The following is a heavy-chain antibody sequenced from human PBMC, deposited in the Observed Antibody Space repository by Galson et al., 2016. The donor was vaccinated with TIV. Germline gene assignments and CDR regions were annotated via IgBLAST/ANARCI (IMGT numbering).Heavy chain of an antibody. J-gene: IGHJ6*02. Sequence: CAAPGFTFNNHEMSWVRQAPGQGLEWISYISSSGSIIYYADSVKGRFTISRDNAKNSLYLQMNSLRAEDTAIYYCARDKFEMAGVYFFGMDLWGQGTTVTVSS. D-gene: IGHD5-24*01. CDR2: ISSSGSII. CDR3: ARDKFEMAGVYFFGMDL. V-gene: IGHV3-48*03. CDR1: GFTFNNHE.